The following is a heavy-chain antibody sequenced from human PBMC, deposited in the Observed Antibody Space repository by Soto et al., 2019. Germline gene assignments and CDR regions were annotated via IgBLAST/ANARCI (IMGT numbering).Heavy chain of an antibody. CDR2: IYYTGYT. J-gene: IGHJ4*02. CDR3: ARSAIGVNGVFDH. Sequence: QLQLQESGPGLVKPSETLSLTCTVSGGFISTSSYYWGWVRQPPGKGLEWIGTIYYTGYTYYNPSLKSRVAMSVDTSKDHFSLNLTSVIAADTAIYYCARSAIGVNGVFDHWGLGTLVTVSS. D-gene: IGHD2-8*01. CDR1: GGFISTSSYY. V-gene: IGHV4-39*02.